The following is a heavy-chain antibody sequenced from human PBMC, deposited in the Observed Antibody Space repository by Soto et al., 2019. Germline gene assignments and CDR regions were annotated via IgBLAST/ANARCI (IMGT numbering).Heavy chain of an antibody. D-gene: IGHD6-25*01. V-gene: IGHV1-46*03. CDR3: ARVRKRAAEAMQISYYYYYGLDV. J-gene: IGHJ6*02. CDR2: INPSGGST. Sequence: ASVKVSCKAFGYTFTNHYVHWVRQAPGQGLEWMGIINPSGGSTNYAQKFQGRVTMTRDTSTSTVYMQLSSLRSEDTAVYYCARVRKRAAEAMQISYYYYYGLDVWGQGTTVTVSS. CDR1: GYTFTNHY.